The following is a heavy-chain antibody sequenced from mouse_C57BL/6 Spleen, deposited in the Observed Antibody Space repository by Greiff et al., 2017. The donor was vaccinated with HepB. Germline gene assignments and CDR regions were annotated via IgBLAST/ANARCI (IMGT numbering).Heavy chain of an antibody. V-gene: IGHV5-6*01. CDR2: ISSGGSYT. D-gene: IGHD1-1*01. J-gene: IGHJ4*01. CDR1: GFTFSSYG. Sequence: EVKLMESGGDLVKPGGSLKLSCAASGFTFSSYGMSWVRQTPDKRLEWVATISSGGSYTYYPDSVKGRFTISRDNAKNTLYLQMSSLKSEDTAMYYCARLFTVVAHYYAMDYWGQGTSVTVSS. CDR3: ARLFTVVAHYYAMDY.